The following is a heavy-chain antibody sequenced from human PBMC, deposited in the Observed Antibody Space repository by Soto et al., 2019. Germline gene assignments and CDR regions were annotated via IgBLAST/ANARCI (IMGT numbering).Heavy chain of an antibody. CDR3: ANGYDRGVYAFDI. D-gene: IGHD3-10*01. CDR2: ISYDGSNK. V-gene: IGHV3-30*18. Sequence: GGSLRLSCAASGFTFSSYGMHWVRQAPGKGLEWVAVISYDGSNKYYADSVKGRFTISRDNSKNTLYLQMNSLRAEDTAVYYCANGYDRGVYAFDIWGQGTMVTVSS. CDR1: GFTFSSYG. J-gene: IGHJ3*02.